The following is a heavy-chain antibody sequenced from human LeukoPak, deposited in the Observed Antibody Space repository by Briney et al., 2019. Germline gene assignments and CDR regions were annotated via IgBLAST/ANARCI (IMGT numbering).Heavy chain of an antibody. J-gene: IGHJ4*02. V-gene: IGHV4-39*02. Sequence: DPSETLSLTCTVSGGSISSSSYYWGWIRQPPGKGLEWIGSIYYSGSTYYNPSLKSRVTISVDTSKNQFSLKLSSVTAADTAVYYCARDSALAQAVMDYWGQGTLVTVSS. D-gene: IGHD6-19*01. CDR2: IYYSGST. CDR1: GGSISSSSYY. CDR3: ARDSALAQAVMDY.